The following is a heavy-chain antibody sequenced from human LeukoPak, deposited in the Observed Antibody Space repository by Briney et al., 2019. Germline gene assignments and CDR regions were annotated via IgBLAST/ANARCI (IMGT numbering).Heavy chain of an antibody. CDR2: ISAYNGNT. J-gene: IGHJ4*02. V-gene: IGHV1-18*01. Sequence: ASVKVSCKASGYTFTNYGISWGRQAPGQSLEWLGWISAYNGNTNYAQKLQGRVTMTTDTSTSTAYMELRSLRSDDTAVYYCARGNNYDFWSGRVGNFDYWGQGTLVTVSS. CDR1: GYTFTNYG. D-gene: IGHD3-3*01. CDR3: ARGNNYDFWSGRVGNFDY.